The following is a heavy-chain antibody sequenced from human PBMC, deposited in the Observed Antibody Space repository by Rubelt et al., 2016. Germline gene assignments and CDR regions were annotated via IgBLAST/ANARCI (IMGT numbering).Heavy chain of an antibody. CDR1: GYTFTSYA. Sequence: QVQLVQSGAEVKKPGTSVKVSCKASGYTFTSYAMHWVRQAPGQRLEWMGWINAGNGNTKYSQKLQGRCTIPSDTSASTAYRELSSLRSEDTAVYYFARGDIVVVVAASNPLDYWGQGTLVTVSS. J-gene: IGHJ4*02. V-gene: IGHV1-3*01. CDR3: ARGDIVVVVAASNPLDY. D-gene: IGHD2-15*01. CDR2: INAGNGNT.